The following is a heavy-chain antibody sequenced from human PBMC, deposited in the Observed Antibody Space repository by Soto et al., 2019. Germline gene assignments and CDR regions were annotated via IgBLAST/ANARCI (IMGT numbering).Heavy chain of an antibody. CDR2: IRREANDYAT. Sequence: EVQLVESGGGLVQPGGSLKLSCAASGFIFSDSALHWVRQASGKGREWVGRIRREANDYATTYASAVEGRFATSRDDSKNTAYLRLNNLKTEDTAIYYCTRGLAVWSGYPRYYLDHWGQGTLVTVSS. V-gene: IGHV3-73*02. D-gene: IGHD3-3*01. J-gene: IGHJ4*02. CDR3: TRGLAVWSGYPRYYLDH. CDR1: GFIFSDSA.